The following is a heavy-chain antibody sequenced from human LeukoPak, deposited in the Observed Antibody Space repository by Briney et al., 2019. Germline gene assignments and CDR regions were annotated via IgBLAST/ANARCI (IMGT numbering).Heavy chain of an antibody. D-gene: IGHD3-22*01. CDR3: ARAPSEIGGYYPEYFRH. J-gene: IGHJ1*01. CDR1: VFTFSTYL. CDR2: IKSDGST. Sequence: GGSLRLSCAASVFTFSTYLMHWVRQAPGKGLVWVSRIKSDGSTNYADSVKGRFTISRDNAKNTVSLQMNSLRPADTGVYYCARAPSEIGGYYPEYFRHWGKGTLVTVSS. V-gene: IGHV3-74*01.